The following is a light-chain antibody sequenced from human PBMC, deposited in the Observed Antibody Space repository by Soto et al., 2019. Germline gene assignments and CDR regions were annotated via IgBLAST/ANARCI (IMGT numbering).Light chain of an antibody. CDR3: QQFNNWPHT. CDR2: VAS. V-gene: IGKV3-15*01. J-gene: IGKJ2*01. Sequence: EIVLTQSPATLSVSPGEIATLSCRASQSVNQKLGWYQQKPGQAPRLLIYVASYMATGIPARFSGSGSGTEYTLTISNLQAEDFAVYYCQQFNNWPHTFGQGTKLEIK. CDR1: QSVNQK.